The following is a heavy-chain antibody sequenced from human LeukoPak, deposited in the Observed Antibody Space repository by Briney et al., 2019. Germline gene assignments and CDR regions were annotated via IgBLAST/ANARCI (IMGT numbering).Heavy chain of an antibody. CDR1: GGSISSHY. CDR2: IYYSGST. V-gene: IGHV4-59*11. J-gene: IGHJ4*02. CDR3: ARGGVLRYFDWYNY. D-gene: IGHD3-9*01. Sequence: SETLSLTCTVSGGSISSHYWSWIRQPPGKGLEWIGYIYYSGSTNYNPSLKSRVTISVDTSKNQFSLKLSSVTAADTAVYYCARGGVLRYFDWYNYWGQGTLVTVSS.